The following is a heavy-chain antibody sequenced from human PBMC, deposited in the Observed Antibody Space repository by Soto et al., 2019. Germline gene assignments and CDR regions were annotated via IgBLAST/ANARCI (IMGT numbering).Heavy chain of an antibody. CDR2: ISYDGGLQ. Sequence: QAHLVESGGGVVQPGRSLRLSCAASGFTFTSYGMHWVRQAPGTRLEWVAVISYDGGLQHYADSVKGRFTISRDNSKNMVLLQMNSLSAEDTAVYYWVSDRGYGHASVPYSWGQGTLVSVSS. J-gene: IGHJ4*02. CDR3: VSDRGYGHASVPYS. D-gene: IGHD5-18*01. CDR1: GFTFTSYG. V-gene: IGHV3-30*03.